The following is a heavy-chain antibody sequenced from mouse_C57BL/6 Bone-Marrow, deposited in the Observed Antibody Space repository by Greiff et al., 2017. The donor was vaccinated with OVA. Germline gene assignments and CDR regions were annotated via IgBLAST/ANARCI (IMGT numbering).Heavy chain of an antibody. J-gene: IGHJ2*01. CDR2: IDPSDSYT. Sequence: QVQLQQPGAELVKPGASVKLSCKASGYTFTSYWMQWVKQRPGQGLEWIGEIDPSDSYTNYNQKFKGKATLTVDTSSSTAYMQLSSLTSEDSAVYYCARYPYYFDYWGQGTTLTVSS. CDR1: GYTFTSYW. V-gene: IGHV1-50*01. CDR3: ARYPYYFDY.